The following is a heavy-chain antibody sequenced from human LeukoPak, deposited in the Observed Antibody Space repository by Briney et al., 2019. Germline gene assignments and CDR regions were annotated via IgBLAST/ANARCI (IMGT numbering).Heavy chain of an antibody. CDR3: AGPYYYYGMDV. J-gene: IGHJ6*02. V-gene: IGHV3-23*01. Sequence: GGSLRLSCATSGFTFSSYAMSWVRQAPGQGLEWVSGISGGGSSTYYADSVKGRFTISRDNSKNTLYLQMNSLRAEDTAVYYCAGPYYYYGMDVWGQGTTVTVSS. CDR2: ISGGGSST. CDR1: GFTFSSYA.